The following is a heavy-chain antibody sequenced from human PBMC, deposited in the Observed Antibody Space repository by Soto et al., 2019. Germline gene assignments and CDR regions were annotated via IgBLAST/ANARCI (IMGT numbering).Heavy chain of an antibody. CDR3: ARFSLGGSGSYYNPSTYGMDV. V-gene: IGHV5-51*01. CDR1: GYSFTSYW. D-gene: IGHD3-10*01. J-gene: IGHJ6*02. CDR2: IYPGDSDT. Sequence: PGESLKISCKGSGYSFTSYWIGCVRQMPGKGLEWMGIIYPGDSDTRYSPSFQGQVTISADKSISTAYLQWSSLKASDTAKYYCARFSLGGSGSYYNPSTYGMDVWGQGTTVTVSS.